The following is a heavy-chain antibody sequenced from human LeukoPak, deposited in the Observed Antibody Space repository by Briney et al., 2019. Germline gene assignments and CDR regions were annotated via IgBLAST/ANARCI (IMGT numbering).Heavy chain of an antibody. D-gene: IGHD2-15*01. CDR3: ARDRRWCSGGSCYSGYFDYGMDV. CDR1: GYTFTCYG. V-gene: IGHV1-18*01. CDR2: ISAYNGNT. J-gene: IGHJ6*02. Sequence: ASVKVSCKASGYTFTCYGISWVRQAPGRGLEWMGWISAYNGNTNYAQKLQGRVTMTTDTSTSTAYMELRSLRSDDTAVYYCARDRRWCSGGSCYSGYFDYGMDVWGQGTTVTVSS.